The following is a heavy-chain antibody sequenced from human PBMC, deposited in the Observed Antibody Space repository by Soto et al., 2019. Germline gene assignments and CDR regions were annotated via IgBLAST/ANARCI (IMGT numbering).Heavy chain of an antibody. D-gene: IGHD2-15*01. CDR3: ARDKYCSGGSCRKNWFDP. V-gene: IGHV4-59*01. CDR2: IYDDGSA. J-gene: IGHJ5*02. Sequence: SETLSLTCTVSGGSISSSYWSWIRQPPGKGLEWLAYIYDDGSANYNPSLKSRATISLDMSKNQFSLKLTSVTAADTAVYYCARDKYCSGGSCRKNWFDPWGQGTLVTAPQ. CDR1: GGSISSSY.